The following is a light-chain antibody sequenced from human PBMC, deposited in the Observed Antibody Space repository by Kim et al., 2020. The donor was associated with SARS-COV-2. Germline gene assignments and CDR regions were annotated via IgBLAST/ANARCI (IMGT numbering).Light chain of an antibody. CDR1: QDIKKY. J-gene: IGKJ3*01. Sequence: DIQMTQSPSSLSASAGDRVTITCQASQDIKKYLNWFQQKPWKAPKLLIYDASNLESGVPSRFSGSGSGTHFTLTISSLQPVDVATYYCQQSDRLPLTFGPGTKVDIK. V-gene: IGKV1-33*01. CDR3: QQSDRLPLT. CDR2: DAS.